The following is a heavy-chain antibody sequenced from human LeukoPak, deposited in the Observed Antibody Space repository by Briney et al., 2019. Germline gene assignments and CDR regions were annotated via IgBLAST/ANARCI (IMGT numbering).Heavy chain of an antibody. CDR1: GYTLAELS. V-gene: IGHV1-24*01. CDR3: ATRGRWLQLGYFDY. D-gene: IGHD5-24*01. J-gene: IGHJ4*02. CDR2: FNPEDGET. Sequence: GASVKVSCKVSGYTLAELSMHWVRQAPGKGLEWMGGFNPEDGETIYAQKFQGRVTMTEDTSTDTAYMELSSLRSEDTAVYYCATRGRWLQLGYFDYWGQGTLVTVSS.